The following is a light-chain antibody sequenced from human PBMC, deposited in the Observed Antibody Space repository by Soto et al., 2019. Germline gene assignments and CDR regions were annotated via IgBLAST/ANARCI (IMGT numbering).Light chain of an antibody. CDR3: QTWGTGMQVV. V-gene: IGLV4-69*01. Sequence: QPVLTQSPSASASLGASVKLTCTLSSGHSSYAIAWHQQQPEKGPRFLMKLDSDGTHNKGDGIPDRFSGSSAGTERYLTISSLQSEDEADYYCQTWGTGMQVVFGGGTKVTVL. J-gene: IGLJ2*01. CDR1: SGHSSYA. CDR2: LDSDGTH.